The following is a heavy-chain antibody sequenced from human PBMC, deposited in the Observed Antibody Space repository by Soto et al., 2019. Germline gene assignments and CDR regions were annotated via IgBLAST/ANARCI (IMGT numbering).Heavy chain of an antibody. D-gene: IGHD6-13*01. Sequence: ASVKVSCKASGYIFTSYYMHWVRQAPGQGLEWMGIINPSGGSTSYAQKFQGRVTMTRDTSTSTVYMELSSLRSEDTAVYYCARERGGAAAGTYYYGMDVWGQGTTVTVSS. J-gene: IGHJ6*02. CDR1: GYIFTSYY. V-gene: IGHV1-46*01. CDR2: INPSGGST. CDR3: ARERGGAAAGTYYYGMDV.